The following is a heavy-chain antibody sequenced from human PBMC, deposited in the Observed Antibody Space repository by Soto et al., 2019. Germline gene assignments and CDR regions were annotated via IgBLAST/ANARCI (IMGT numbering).Heavy chain of an antibody. Sequence: PGGSLRLSCAASGFTFSSYGMHWVRQAPGKGLEWVSVIYSGGSTYYADSVKGRFTISRDNSKNTLYLQMNSLRAEDTAVYYCAREEGLDYYFDYWGQGTLVTVSS. D-gene: IGHD3-9*01. CDR1: GFTFSSYG. V-gene: IGHV3-53*01. J-gene: IGHJ4*02. CDR2: IYSGGST. CDR3: AREEGLDYYFDY.